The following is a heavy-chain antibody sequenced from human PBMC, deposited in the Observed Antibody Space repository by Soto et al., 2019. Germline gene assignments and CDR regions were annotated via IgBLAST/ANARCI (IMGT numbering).Heavy chain of an antibody. J-gene: IGHJ4*02. D-gene: IGHD2-2*01. CDR1: GFTFSSYA. Sequence: SLRLSCAASGFTFSSYAMSWVRQAPGKGLEWVSAISGSGGSTYYADSVKGRFTISRDNSKNTLYLQMNSLRAEDTAVYYCAKGTEVVPAAPAHYWAQGTLVTVSS. CDR2: ISGSGGST. V-gene: IGHV3-23*01. CDR3: AKGTEVVPAAPAHY.